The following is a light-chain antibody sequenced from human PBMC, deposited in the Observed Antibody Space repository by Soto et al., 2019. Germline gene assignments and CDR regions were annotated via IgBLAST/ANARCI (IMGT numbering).Light chain of an antibody. Sequence: DIQMTQSPSSLSASVGDRVTISCQASQDINNYLNWYQQKPGKAPKLLIYAASSLQSGVPSRFSGSGSGTDFTLTISSLEPEDFAVYYCQQRSIWPPLTFGGGTKVDIK. CDR1: QDINNY. V-gene: IGKV1-39*01. CDR3: QQRSIWPPLT. J-gene: IGKJ4*01. CDR2: AAS.